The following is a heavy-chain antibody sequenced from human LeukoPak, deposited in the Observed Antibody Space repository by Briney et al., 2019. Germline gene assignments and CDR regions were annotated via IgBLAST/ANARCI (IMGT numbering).Heavy chain of an antibody. CDR1: GYTFTSYG. D-gene: IGHD3-16*02. CDR2: ISDYNGNT. CDR3: AXXXXXXXXSYRYTTYYFDY. J-gene: IGHJ4*02. V-gene: IGHV1-18*01. Sequence: AXGYTFTSYGISWVRQAPGQGLEWMGWISDYNGNTNYAQNLQGRVTMTTDTYTSTVYMEVRRLRAEDTAVYYCAXXXXXXXXSYRYTTYYFDYWGQGTLVTVSS.